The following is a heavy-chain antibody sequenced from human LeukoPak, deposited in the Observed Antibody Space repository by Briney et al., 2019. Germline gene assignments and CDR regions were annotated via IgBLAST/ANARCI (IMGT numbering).Heavy chain of an antibody. CDR3: AKGHDYGDYYFDY. D-gene: IGHD4-17*01. CDR2: ISWNSGNI. CDR1: GFTFSTYA. V-gene: IGHV3-9*01. J-gene: IGHJ4*02. Sequence: GGSLRLSCAASGFTFSTYAMSWVRQAPGKGLEWVSGISWNSGNIDYADSVKGRFTISRDNAKNSLYLQMNSLRAEDTALYYCAKGHDYGDYYFDYWGQGTLVTVSS.